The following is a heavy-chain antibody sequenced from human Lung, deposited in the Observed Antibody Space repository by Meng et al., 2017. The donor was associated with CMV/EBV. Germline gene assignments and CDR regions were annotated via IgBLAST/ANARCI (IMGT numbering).Heavy chain of an antibody. CDR3: ARGVGYCSSTSCQVWFDP. D-gene: IGHD2-2*01. J-gene: IGHJ5*02. Sequence: SVXVSXXASGYTFTGYYMHWVRQAPGQGLEWMGWINPNSGGTNYAQKFQGRVTMTRDTSISTAYMELSRLRSDDTAVYYCARGVGYCSSTSCQVWFDPWGQGTXVTVAS. CDR2: INPNSGGT. V-gene: IGHV1-2*02. CDR1: GYTFTGYY.